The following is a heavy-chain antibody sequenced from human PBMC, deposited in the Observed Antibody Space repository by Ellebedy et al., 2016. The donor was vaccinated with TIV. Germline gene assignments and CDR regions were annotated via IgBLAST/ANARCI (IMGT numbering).Heavy chain of an antibody. D-gene: IGHD3-10*01. CDR1: GYTFSKFG. CDR2: ISAYNGNT. Sequence: ASVKVSCXASGYTFSKFGISWVRQAPGQGLEWMGWISAYNGNTDYAQKLQGRVTVTTDTSTGTAYMELRSLRSDGTAVYYCARGLLFYYGSGYFDYWGQGTLVTVSS. CDR3: ARGLLFYYGSGYFDY. V-gene: IGHV1-18*01. J-gene: IGHJ4*02.